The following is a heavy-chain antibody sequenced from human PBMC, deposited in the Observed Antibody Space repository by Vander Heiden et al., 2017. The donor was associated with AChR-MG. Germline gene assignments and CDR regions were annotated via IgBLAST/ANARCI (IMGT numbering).Heavy chain of an antibody. J-gene: IGHJ4*02. D-gene: IGHD6-6*01. CDR3: ARVGSSSSIDY. CDR2: INSDGSST. CDR1: GFTFSSYW. Sequence: EVQLVESGGGSVQPGGSLRLPGAAPGFTFSSYWMHWVRQAPGKGLVWVSCINSDGSSTSYADSVKGRFTISRDNAKNTLYLQMNSLRAEDTAVYYCARVGSSSSIDYWGEGTLVAVSS. V-gene: IGHV3-74*01.